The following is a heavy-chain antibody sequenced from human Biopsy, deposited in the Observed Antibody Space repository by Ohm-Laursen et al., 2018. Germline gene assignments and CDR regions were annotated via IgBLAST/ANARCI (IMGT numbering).Heavy chain of an antibody. D-gene: IGHD3-22*01. Sequence: GTLSLTCTLSGDSITRSYWGWIRQPPGKGLEWIGSIFYRGSTHYKPSLKSRVNISVDTSKNQFSLKLNSVTAADTAVYYCARDYDTSGYYYVSWGQGTLVTVSS. CDR2: IFYRGST. CDR1: GDSITRSY. J-gene: IGHJ5*02. V-gene: IGHV4-39*01. CDR3: ARDYDTSGYYYVS.